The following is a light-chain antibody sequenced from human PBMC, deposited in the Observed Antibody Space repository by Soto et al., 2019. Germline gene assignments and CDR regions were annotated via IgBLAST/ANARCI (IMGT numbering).Light chain of an antibody. V-gene: IGKV1-9*01. CDR1: QGISSH. CDR3: QQVESSPLT. J-gene: IGKJ5*01. CDR2: VAS. Sequence: DIQLTQSPSFLSASVGDIVAITCRASQGISSHLAWYQQKPGKAPKLLIYVASTLQSGVPSRFSGRGSGTEFTLTISSLQPEDVANYYCQQVESSPLTFGQGTRLEIK.